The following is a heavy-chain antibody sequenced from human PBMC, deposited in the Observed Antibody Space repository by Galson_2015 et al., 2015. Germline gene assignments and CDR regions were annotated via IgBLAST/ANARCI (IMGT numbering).Heavy chain of an antibody. D-gene: IGHD1-26*01. CDR3: AREIKWELPEVQSFDP. V-gene: IGHV1-2*06. CDR2: INPNSGGT. J-gene: IGHJ5*02. CDR1: GYTFTSYG. Sequence: SVKVSCKASGYTFTSYGISWVRQAPGQGLEWKGRINPNSGGTNYAQKFQGRVTMTRDASISTAYMELSRLRSDDTAVYYCAREIKWELPEVQSFDPWGQGTLVTVSS.